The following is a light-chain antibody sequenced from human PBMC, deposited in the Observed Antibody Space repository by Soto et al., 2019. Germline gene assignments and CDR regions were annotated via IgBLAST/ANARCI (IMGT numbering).Light chain of an antibody. V-gene: IGKV3-15*01. CDR3: QQYNNWPKT. Sequence: EIVMTQSPATLSVSPGERATLSCRASQSVSSNLAWYQQKPGQDHRLLIYGASTRATGIPARFSGSGSGTDFTLTVSSLQSEDFAVYSCQQYNNWPKTFGRGTKVEIE. CDR2: GAS. J-gene: IGKJ1*01. CDR1: QSVSSN.